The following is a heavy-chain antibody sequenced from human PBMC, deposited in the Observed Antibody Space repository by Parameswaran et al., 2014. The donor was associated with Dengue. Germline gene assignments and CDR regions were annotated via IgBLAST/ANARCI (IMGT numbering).Heavy chain of an antibody. CDR2: ISGRGDRT. CDR3: AKDRAGEAVPPPYGYDS. D-gene: IGHD3-16*01. Sequence: WIRQPPGKGLEWVSGISGRGDRTHYADSVKGRFTISRDNSKDTLYLEMNSLRAEDTALYYCAKDRAGEAVPPPYGYDSWGQGTLVTVSS. J-gene: IGHJ5*01. V-gene: IGHV3-23*01.